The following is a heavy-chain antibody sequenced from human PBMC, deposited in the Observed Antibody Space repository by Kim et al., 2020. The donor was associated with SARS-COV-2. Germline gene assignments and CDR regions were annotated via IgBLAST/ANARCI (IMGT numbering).Heavy chain of an antibody. J-gene: IGHJ5*02. V-gene: IGHV4-59*01. CDR3: ARSSGISSWYGGWFDP. D-gene: IGHD6-13*01. Sequence: SETLSLTCTVSGGSISSYYWSWIRQPPGKGLEWIGYIYYSGSTNYNPSLKSRVTISVATSKNQFSLKLSSVTAADTAVYYCARSSGISSWYGGWFDPWGQGTLVTVSS. CDR2: IYYSGST. CDR1: GGSISSYY.